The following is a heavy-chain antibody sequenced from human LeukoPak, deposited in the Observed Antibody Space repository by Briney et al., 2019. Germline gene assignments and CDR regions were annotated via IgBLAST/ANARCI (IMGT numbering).Heavy chain of an antibody. CDR2: INPNSDGT. Sequence: ATVKVSCKASGYTFTDYYIHWVRQAPGQRREWMGWINPNSDGTNYAQKFQGRVTMTRETSISTAYLELSRLTTDDTAVYYCARGRIVVVTAPPDYWGQGTLVTVSS. CDR3: ARGRIVVVTAPPDY. CDR1: GYTFTDYY. J-gene: IGHJ4*02. V-gene: IGHV1-2*02. D-gene: IGHD2-21*02.